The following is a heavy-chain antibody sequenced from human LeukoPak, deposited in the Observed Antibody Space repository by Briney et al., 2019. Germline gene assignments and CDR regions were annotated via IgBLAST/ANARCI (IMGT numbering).Heavy chain of an antibody. J-gene: IGHJ5*02. V-gene: IGHV3-53*04. CDR1: GFIVSSNY. Sequence: PGGSLRLSCAASGFIVSSNYLSWVRQAPGKGLEWVSVIYSGGSTYYADSVKGRFTISRHSSKNTLYLQMNSLRAEDTAVYYCARVGGSGSTNWFDPWGQGTLVTVSS. CDR2: IYSGGST. CDR3: ARVGGSGSTNWFDP. D-gene: IGHD3-10*01.